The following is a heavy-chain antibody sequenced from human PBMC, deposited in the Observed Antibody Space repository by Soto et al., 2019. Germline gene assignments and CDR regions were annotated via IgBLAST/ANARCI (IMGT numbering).Heavy chain of an antibody. CDR3: ARVDYVRAFDI. J-gene: IGHJ3*02. Sequence: SETLSLTCTVSGGSISSDGYYWNWIRQHPGKGLEWIGYIYYSGSSYYTPSLKSRLTISVDASQNQFSLKMVSVTAADTAIYYCARVDYVRAFDIWGQGTMVTISS. D-gene: IGHD4-17*01. CDR2: IYYSGSS. CDR1: GGSISSDGYY. V-gene: IGHV4-31*03.